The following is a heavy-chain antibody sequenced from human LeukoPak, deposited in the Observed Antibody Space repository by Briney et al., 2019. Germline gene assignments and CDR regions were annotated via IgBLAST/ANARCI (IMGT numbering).Heavy chain of an antibody. CDR1: GLTLSNVW. D-gene: IGHD2-15*01. J-gene: IGHJ1*01. V-gene: IGHV3-15*07. CDR3: AHGSAQYYEY. CDR2: IRSQTAGGTT. Sequence: PGGSLRLSCAVSGLTLSNVWMNWVRQAPGKGLEWVGRIRSQTAGGTTGFAAPVKGRFSISRDDSKNSLYLQMNSLTSEDTAVYYCAHGSAQYYEYWGQGTLVTVSS.